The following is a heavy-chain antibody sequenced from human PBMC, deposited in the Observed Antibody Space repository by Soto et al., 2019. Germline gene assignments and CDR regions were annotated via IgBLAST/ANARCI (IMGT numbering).Heavy chain of an antibody. D-gene: IGHD6-13*01. CDR3: ARHPERIAEIGWFDP. Sequence: EVQLVESGGGLVKPGGSLRLSCAASGLTFSSYSMNWVRQAPGKGLEWVSYISSSSSTIYYADSVKGRFTISRDNAKNSLYLQMHSLRAEDTAVYYCARHPERIAEIGWFDPWGQGTLVTVYS. CDR2: ISSSSSTI. J-gene: IGHJ5*02. V-gene: IGHV3-48*01. CDR1: GLTFSSYS.